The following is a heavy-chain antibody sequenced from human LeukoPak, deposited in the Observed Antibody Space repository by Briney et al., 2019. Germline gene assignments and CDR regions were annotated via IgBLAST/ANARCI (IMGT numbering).Heavy chain of an antibody. CDR3: TKGGAVSSKSITMIRGTRRYYYYMDV. CDR1: RFTFSSYS. V-gene: IGHV3-23*01. CDR2: LSDSGGST. D-gene: IGHD3-10*01. J-gene: IGHJ6*03. Sequence: GGSLRLSCAASRFTFSSYSMNWVRQAPGKGLEWVSALSDSGGSTFYADSVKGRFTISRDNSKNTLYLQMNRLRAEDTAVYYCTKGGAVSSKSITMIRGTRRYYYYMDVWGKGTTVTISS.